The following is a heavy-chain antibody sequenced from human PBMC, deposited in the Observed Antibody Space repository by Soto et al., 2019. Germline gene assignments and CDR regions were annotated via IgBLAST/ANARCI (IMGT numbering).Heavy chain of an antibody. J-gene: IGHJ3*01. D-gene: IGHD3-22*01. CDR2: IGIGSSTK. CDR1: GFTFRNYG. Sequence: RLSCAASGFTFRNYGMNWVRQAPGKGLEWVSYIGIGSSTKYYADSVKGRFTISRDNAKNSLYLQMNSLRAEDTAVYYCARDQLYYNDISGRPLNAFDVWGQGTMVTVSS. CDR3: ARDQLYYNDISGRPLNAFDV. V-gene: IGHV3-48*01.